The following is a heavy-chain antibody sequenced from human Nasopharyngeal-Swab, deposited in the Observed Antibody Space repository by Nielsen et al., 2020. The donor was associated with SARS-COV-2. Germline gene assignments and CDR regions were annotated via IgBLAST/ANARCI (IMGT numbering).Heavy chain of an antibody. D-gene: IGHD4-17*01. CDR3: ARTTVTTDPGDY. CDR2: ISGLGGST. J-gene: IGHJ4*02. Sequence: GGSLRLSCAASGFTFRNYAMSWVRQAPGKGLEWISAISGLGGSTYYAASVKGRFTISRDNSKNTLYLQMNSLRAEDTAVYFCARTTVTTDPGDYWGQGTLVTVSS. V-gene: IGHV3-23*01. CDR1: GFTFRNYA.